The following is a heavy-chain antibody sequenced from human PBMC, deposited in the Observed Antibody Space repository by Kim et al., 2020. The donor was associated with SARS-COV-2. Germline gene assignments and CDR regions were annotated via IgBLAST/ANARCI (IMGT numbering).Heavy chain of an antibody. V-gene: IGHV5-10-1*01. J-gene: IGHJ4*02. CDR3: ARLSSSWYRPSYFDY. CDR1: GYSFTSYW. CDR2: IDPSDSYT. Sequence: GESLKISCKGSGYSFTSYWISWVRQMPGKGLEWMGRIDPSDSYTNYSPSFQGHVTISADKSISTAYLQWSSLKASDTAIYYCARLSSSWYRPSYFDYWGQGTLVTVSS. D-gene: IGHD6-13*01.